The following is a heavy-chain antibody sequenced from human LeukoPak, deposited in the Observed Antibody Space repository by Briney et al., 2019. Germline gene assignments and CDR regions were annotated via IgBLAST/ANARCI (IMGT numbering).Heavy chain of an antibody. J-gene: IGHJ6*02. Sequence: ASVKVPCKASGGTFSSYAISWVRQAPGQGLEWMGRIIPILGIANYAQKFQGRVTITADKSTSTAYMELSSLRSEDTAVYYCARAARIAAANYYYYGMDVWGQGTTVTVSS. CDR2: IIPILGIA. CDR1: GGTFSSYA. V-gene: IGHV1-69*04. D-gene: IGHD6-13*01. CDR3: ARAARIAAANYYYYGMDV.